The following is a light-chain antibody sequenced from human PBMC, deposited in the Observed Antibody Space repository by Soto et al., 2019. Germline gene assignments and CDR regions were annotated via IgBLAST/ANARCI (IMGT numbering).Light chain of an antibody. V-gene: IGLV1-47*01. J-gene: IGLJ1*01. CDR3: AAWDDSLSGLYV. CDR2: RNN. Sequence: QSVLTQPPSASGTPGQRVTISCSGSSSNIGSHYVYWYQQLPGTAPKLLIYRNNQRPSGVPDRFSGSKSGTSASLAISGLRSEDEADYYCAAWDDSLSGLYVFGTGTKLTVL. CDR1: SSNIGSHY.